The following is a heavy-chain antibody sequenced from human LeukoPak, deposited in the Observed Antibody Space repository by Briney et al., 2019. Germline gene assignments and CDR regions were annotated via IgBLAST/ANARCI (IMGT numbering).Heavy chain of an antibody. CDR2: INTNTGNP. CDR3: ARVRYTSGLYYFES. J-gene: IGHJ4*02. D-gene: IGHD6-19*01. V-gene: IGHV7-4-1*02. CDR1: GGTFSSYA. Sequence: ASVKVSCKASGGTFSSYAISWVRQAPGQGLEWMGWINTNTGNPTYAQGFTGRFVFFWDTSVSTAYLQISSLKAEDTAVYYCARVRYTSGLYYFESWGQGTLVIVSS.